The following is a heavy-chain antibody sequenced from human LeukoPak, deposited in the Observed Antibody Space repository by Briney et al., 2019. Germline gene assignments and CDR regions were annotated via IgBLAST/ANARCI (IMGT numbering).Heavy chain of an antibody. CDR1: GGSVSTISHF. CDR2: LSDTGTT. D-gene: IGHD1-14*01. Sequence: SETLSLTCIVSGGSVSTISHFWDWVRQPPGKGLEWIVSLSDTGTTYYNPSLESRVTMSVDTSKNQFSLKLSSVTAADTAVYYCARRDHTGRSHAWFDPWGQGTLVTVSS. V-gene: IGHV4-39*01. CDR3: ARRDHTGRSHAWFDP. J-gene: IGHJ5*02.